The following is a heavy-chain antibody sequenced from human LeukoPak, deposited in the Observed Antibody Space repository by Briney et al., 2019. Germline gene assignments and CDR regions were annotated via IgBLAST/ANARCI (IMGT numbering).Heavy chain of an antibody. J-gene: IGHJ4*02. CDR1: GGTFSSYA. V-gene: IGHV1-69*06. D-gene: IGHD6-13*01. CDR2: IIPIFGTA. CDR3: ARESLDSSSWYEDY. Sequence: ASVKVSCKASGGTFSSYAISWVRQAPGQGLEWMGGIIPIFGTANYAQKFQGRVTITADKSTSTAYMELSSLRSDNTAVYYCARESLDSSSWYEDYWGQGTLVTVSS.